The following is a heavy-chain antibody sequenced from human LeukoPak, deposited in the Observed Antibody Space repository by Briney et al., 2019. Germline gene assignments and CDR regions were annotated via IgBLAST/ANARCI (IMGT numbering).Heavy chain of an antibody. V-gene: IGHV3-23*01. J-gene: IGHJ3*02. CDR2: ISGSGGSA. Sequence: PGGSLRLSCAASGFTFSSYAMSWVRQAPGKGLEWVSGISGSGGSAYYADSVKGRFTISRDNSKNTLYLQVNSLRAEDTAVYYCAKVDYYDGSGYYYDAFDICGQGAMVTVSS. CDR3: AKVDYYDGSGYYYDAFDI. D-gene: IGHD3-22*01. CDR1: GFTFSSYA.